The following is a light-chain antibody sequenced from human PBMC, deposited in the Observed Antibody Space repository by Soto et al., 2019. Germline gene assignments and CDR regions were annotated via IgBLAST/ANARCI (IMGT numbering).Light chain of an antibody. CDR1: SSDVGGYND. CDR2: EVS. CDR3: SSYAGSNTWGV. Sequence: QSALTQPPSASGSPGQSVTISCTGTSSDVGGYNDVSWYQQHPGKAPKLLIYEVSKRPSGVPDRFSGSKSGNTASLTVSGLQAEDEADYYCSSYAGSNTWGVFGTGTKLTVL. V-gene: IGLV2-8*01. J-gene: IGLJ1*01.